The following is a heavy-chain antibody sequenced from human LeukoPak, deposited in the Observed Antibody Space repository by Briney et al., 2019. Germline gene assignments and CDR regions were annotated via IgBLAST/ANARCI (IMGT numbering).Heavy chain of an antibody. CDR3: ARESKDYRNWFDP. J-gene: IGHJ5*02. Sequence: PGRSLRLSCAASGFTFSSYGMHWVRQAPGKGLEWVAVIWYDGSNKYYADSVKGRFTISRDNSKNTLYLQMNSLRAEDAAVYYCARESKDYRNWFDPWGQGTLVTVSS. D-gene: IGHD4-11*01. CDR1: GFTFSSYG. CDR2: IWYDGSNK. V-gene: IGHV3-33*01.